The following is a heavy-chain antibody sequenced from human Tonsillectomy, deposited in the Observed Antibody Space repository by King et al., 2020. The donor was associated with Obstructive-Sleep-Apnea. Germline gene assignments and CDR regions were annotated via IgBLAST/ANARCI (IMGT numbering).Heavy chain of an antibody. CDR2: FCYSETT. J-gene: IGHJ5*02. Sequence: MQLQESGPGLVKPSETLSLTCTVSGGSISSSSYYWGWIRQPPGKGLEWIGSFCYSETTYYNPSLKSRVTISVDTSDTSKNQFSLKLNSLTAADTAVYYCARGQSPRDWFDPWGQGTLVTVSS. CDR3: ARGQSPRDWFDP. CDR1: GGSISSSSYY. V-gene: IGHV4-39*07. D-gene: IGHD4-11*01.